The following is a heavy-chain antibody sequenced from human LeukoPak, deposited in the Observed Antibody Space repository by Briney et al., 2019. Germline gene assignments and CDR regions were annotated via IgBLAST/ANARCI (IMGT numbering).Heavy chain of an antibody. CDR2: TSSSSVYI. Sequence: GGSLSLSCAASGFTFSNYGIQWVRQAPGKGLEWVSYTSSSSVYIYYAESVRGRFTISRDNAKNSLYLEMNSLRAEDTAVYYCARERYSSSWYRERAFDIWGQGTMVTVSS. CDR3: ARERYSSSWYRERAFDI. CDR1: GFTFSNYG. V-gene: IGHV3-21*01. D-gene: IGHD6-13*01. J-gene: IGHJ3*02.